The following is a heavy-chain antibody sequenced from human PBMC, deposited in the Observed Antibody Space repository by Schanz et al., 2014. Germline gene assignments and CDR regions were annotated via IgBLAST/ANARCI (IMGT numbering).Heavy chain of an antibody. CDR3: ARDSTRIDMVLVPTAIDY. J-gene: IGHJ4*02. CDR1: GFTFSSYS. D-gene: IGHD2-2*01. V-gene: IGHV3-30*03. Sequence: VQLVESGGGLVKPGGSLRLSCAASGFTFSSYSMHWVRQAPGTGLEWVAAMSYDGSIKYYGDSVKGRFTISRDNSKNTLYLHMNTLRSEDTAVYYCARDSTRIDMVLVPTAIDYWGQGTLVTVSS. CDR2: MSYDGSIK.